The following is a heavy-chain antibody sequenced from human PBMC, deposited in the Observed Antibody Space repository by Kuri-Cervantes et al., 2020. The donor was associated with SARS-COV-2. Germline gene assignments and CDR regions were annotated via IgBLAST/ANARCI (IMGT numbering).Heavy chain of an antibody. CDR1: GYTFTGYY. Sequence: ASVKVSCKASGYTFTGYYMHWVRQAPGQGLEWMGWINPNSGGTNYAQKFQGRVTMTRDTSISTAYMELSSLRSEDTAVYYCAGGVSAKNVNWFDPWGQGTLVTVSS. J-gene: IGHJ5*02. CDR2: INPNSGGT. D-gene: IGHD3-16*01. CDR3: AGGVSAKNVNWFDP. V-gene: IGHV1-2*02.